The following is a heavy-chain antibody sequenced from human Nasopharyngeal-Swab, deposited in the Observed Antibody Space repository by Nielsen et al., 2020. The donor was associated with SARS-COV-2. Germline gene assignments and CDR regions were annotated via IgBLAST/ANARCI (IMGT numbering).Heavy chain of an antibody. CDR3: ARDAARSWYKWFDP. Sequence: SLKISCAASGFTFDDYAMHWVRQAPGKGLEWVSGISWNSGTIGYADSVKGRFTISRDNAKNSLFLQMNSLRTEDTALYYCARDAARSWYKWFDPWGQGTLVTVSS. J-gene: IGHJ5*02. CDR2: ISWNSGTI. CDR1: GFTFDDYA. V-gene: IGHV3-9*01. D-gene: IGHD6-13*01.